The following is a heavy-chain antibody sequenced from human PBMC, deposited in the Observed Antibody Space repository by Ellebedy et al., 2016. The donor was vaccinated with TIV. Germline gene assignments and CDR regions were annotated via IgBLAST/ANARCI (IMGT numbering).Heavy chain of an antibody. Sequence: GGSLRLSCAVSGFTFTCCAMSWVRQAPGKGLEWVSVINNRGDTTYADAVKGRFTISRDNSKNTLYLQMNNLRAEDTAVYYCAKLGGFSSWYADYWGQGTLVTVSS. CDR1: GFTFTCCA. CDR3: AKLGGFSSWYADY. V-gene: IGHV3-23*01. CDR2: INNRGDTT. D-gene: IGHD6-13*01. J-gene: IGHJ4*02.